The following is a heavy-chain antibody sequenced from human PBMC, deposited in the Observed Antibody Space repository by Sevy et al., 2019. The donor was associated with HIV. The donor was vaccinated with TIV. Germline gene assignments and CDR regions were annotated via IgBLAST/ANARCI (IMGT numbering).Heavy chain of an antibody. J-gene: IGHJ4*02. CDR3: AREGCTKPHDY. CDR2: LSFGCGKI. Sequence: GESLKISCAASGFDCSINSMSWVRQAPGKGLEWVSTLSFGCGKINYADSVKGRFTISRDNSKSSVYLQMNNMRVEDTAVYYCAREGCTKPHDYWGQGTLVTVSS. CDR1: GFDCSINS. D-gene: IGHD2-8*01. V-gene: IGHV3-23*01.